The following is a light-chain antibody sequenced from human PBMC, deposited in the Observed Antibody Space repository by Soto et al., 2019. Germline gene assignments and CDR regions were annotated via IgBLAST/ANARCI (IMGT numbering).Light chain of an antibody. CDR2: EVS. CDR3: HHYCGDRVT. Sequence: DILLTQSPSTLSASVGDRVTISCRASQSINKWLAWYQHKPGKAPNLLIYEVSTLHSGVPSSFSGSGSGTEFALTISSLRPDDFETYYCHHYCGDRVTLGQGTTGDIK. V-gene: IGKV1-5*03. J-gene: IGKJ1*01. CDR1: QSINKW.